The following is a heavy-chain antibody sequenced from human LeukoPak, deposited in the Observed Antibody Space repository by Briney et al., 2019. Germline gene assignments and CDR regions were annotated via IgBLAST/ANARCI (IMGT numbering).Heavy chain of an antibody. V-gene: IGHV1-69*06. CDR3: ARVGSTRISYYYYYMDV. CDR2: IIPIFGTA. D-gene: IGHD2-2*01. Sequence: GASVKVSCKASGGTFSSYAISWVRQAPGQGLEWMGGIIPIFGTANYAQKFQGRVTITADKSTSTAYMELSSLRSEDTAVYYCARVGSTRISYYYYYMDVWGKGTTVTVSS. CDR1: GGTFSSYA. J-gene: IGHJ6*03.